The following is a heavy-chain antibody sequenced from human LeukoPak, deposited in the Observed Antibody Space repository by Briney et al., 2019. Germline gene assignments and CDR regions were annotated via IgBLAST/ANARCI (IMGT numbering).Heavy chain of an antibody. CDR2: IYTGGST. J-gene: IGHJ4*02. Sequence: GGSLRLSCAASGFTVSSNYMNWVRQAPGKGLEWVSVIYTGGSTYYADYVKGRFTISRDNSKNTLYLQMNSLRAEDTAVYYCAGVSVSRYYYDSSGYSYWGQGTLVTVSA. CDR1: GFTVSSNY. CDR3: AGVSVSRYYYDSSGYSY. V-gene: IGHV3-66*01. D-gene: IGHD3-22*01.